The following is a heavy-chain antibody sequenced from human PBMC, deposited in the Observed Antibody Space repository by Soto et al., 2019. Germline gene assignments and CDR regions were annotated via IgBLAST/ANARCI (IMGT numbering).Heavy chain of an antibody. CDR2: INPNSGGT. Sequence: ASVKVSCKASGGTFSSYASSWVRQAPGQGLEWMGWINPNSGGTNYAQKFQGWVTMTRDTSISTAYMELSRLRSDDTAVYYCARDGSSGWYYNWFDPWGQGTLVTVSS. CDR1: GGTFSSYA. CDR3: ARDGSSGWYYNWFDP. V-gene: IGHV1-2*04. D-gene: IGHD6-19*01. J-gene: IGHJ5*02.